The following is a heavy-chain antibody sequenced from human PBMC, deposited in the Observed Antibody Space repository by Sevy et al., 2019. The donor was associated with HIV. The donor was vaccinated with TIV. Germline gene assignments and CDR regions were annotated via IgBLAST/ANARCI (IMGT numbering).Heavy chain of an antibody. CDR1: GFTLNDDY. Sequence: GGSLRLSCVGSGFTLNDDYMTWVRQAPGKGLEWVSSISSKSTYTYYSDSVKGRFTISRDNAKNSLFLQMNSLRPEDTAVYYCARDRDDYAAGRRHPYYYYHGMDVWGRGPTVTVSS. J-gene: IGHJ6*02. D-gene: IGHD3-10*01. CDR3: ARDRDDYAAGRRHPYYYYHGMDV. CDR2: ISSKSTYT. V-gene: IGHV3-21*01.